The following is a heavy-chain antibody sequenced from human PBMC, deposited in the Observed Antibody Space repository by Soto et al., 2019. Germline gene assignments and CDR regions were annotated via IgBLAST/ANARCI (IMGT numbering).Heavy chain of an antibody. CDR2: IYYSGST. CDR1: GGSISSSSYY. CDR3: ARQVRGSGGFLFGY. Sequence: QLLESGPGLVKPPETLSLTCTVSGGSISSSSYYSGWIRQPPGQGLEWIGSIYYSGSTYYNPSLKSRVTIPVDTSKNPFSLKLTSVTPADTAVNYCARQVRGSGGFLFGYWGKGTLVTVSS. D-gene: IGHD1-26*01. J-gene: IGHJ4*02. V-gene: IGHV4-39*01.